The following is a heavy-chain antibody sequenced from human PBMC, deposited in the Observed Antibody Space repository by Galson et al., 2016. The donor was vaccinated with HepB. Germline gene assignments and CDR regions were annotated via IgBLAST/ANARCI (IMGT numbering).Heavy chain of an antibody. V-gene: IGHV4-61*08. CDR2: IYYSGST. CDR1: VSSTSAG. CDR3: ARDRGSAAGFDY. J-gene: IGHJ4*02. Sequence: VSSTSAGWSWIRQPPGKGLEWIGYIYYSGSTNYNPSLKSRVTISIDTSKNQFSLKLSSVTAADTAVYYCARDRGSAAGFDYWGQGTLVTVSS. D-gene: IGHD6-13*01.